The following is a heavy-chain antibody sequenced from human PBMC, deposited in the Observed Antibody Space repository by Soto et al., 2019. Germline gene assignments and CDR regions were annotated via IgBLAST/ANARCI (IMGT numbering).Heavy chain of an antibody. J-gene: IGHJ6*02. CDR1: GYTFTSYG. CDR3: AAYYYDSSGYRCYYYYGMDV. Sequence: GASVKVSCKASGYTFTSYGISWVRQAPGQGLEWMGWISAYNGNTNHAQKHQGRVTMTTDTSTSTSYMELRSLRSDDTAVYYCAAYYYDSSGYRCYYYYGMDVWGQGTTVTVSS. CDR2: ISAYNGNT. V-gene: IGHV1-18*04. D-gene: IGHD3-22*01.